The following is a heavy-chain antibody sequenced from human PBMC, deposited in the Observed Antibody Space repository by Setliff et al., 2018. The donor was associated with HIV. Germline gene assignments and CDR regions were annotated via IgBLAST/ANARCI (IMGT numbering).Heavy chain of an antibody. CDR2: IIPIFGTT. CDR3: VRGALLAAFDFDY. V-gene: IGHV1-69*13. Sequence: SVKVSCKASGGTFSTYAISWVRQAPGQGLEWMGGIIPIFGTTNYAQKFQGRVTITADDSTSTAYMELSSLRYEDTAVYFCVRGALLAAFDFDYWGQGTLVTVSS. J-gene: IGHJ4*01. CDR1: GGTFSTYA. D-gene: IGHD3-10*01.